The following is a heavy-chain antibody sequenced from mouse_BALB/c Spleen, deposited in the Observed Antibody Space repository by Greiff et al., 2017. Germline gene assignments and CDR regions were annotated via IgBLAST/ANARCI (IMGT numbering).Heavy chain of an antibody. V-gene: IGHV3-8*02. CDR1: GDSITSGY. CDR3: ARYSDGCHFDD. J-gene: IGHJ2*01. CDR2: ISYSGST. D-gene: IGHD2-3*01. Sequence: DVQLQESGPSLVKPSQTLSLTCTVTGDSITSGYWHWIRKFPGNKLEYMGYISYSGSTYYNASLKSRISITRDNSKNQYYLQLNSVTTEDTATNYCARYSDGCHFDDWGQGTTLTVSA.